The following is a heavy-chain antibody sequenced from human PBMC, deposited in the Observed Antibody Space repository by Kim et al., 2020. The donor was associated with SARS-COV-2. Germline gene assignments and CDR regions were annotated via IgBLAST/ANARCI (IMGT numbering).Heavy chain of an antibody. Sequence: QKLQGRVTMTTDTSTSTAYMELRSLRSDDTAVYYCARDGRYCGGDCSIDYWGQGTLVTVSS. CDR3: ARDGRYCGGDCSIDY. J-gene: IGHJ4*02. V-gene: IGHV1-18*01. D-gene: IGHD2-21*02.